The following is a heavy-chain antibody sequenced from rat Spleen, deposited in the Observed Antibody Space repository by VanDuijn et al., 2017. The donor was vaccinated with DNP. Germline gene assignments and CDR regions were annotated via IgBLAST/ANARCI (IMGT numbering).Heavy chain of an antibody. Sequence: QVQLIESGPGLVQPSQTLSLTCTVSGFSLTNYAVGWVRQPLGKGLVWMGTIWAAETTHYNSAVQSRLNITRENSRSQVFLRMNSLETEDTAVYFCTRSITGNHYWFFDFWGPGTMVTVSS. J-gene: IGHJ1*01. CDR3: TRSITGNHYWFFDF. CDR1: GFSLTNYA. V-gene: IGHV2-72*01. D-gene: IGHD5-1*01. CDR2: IWAAETT.